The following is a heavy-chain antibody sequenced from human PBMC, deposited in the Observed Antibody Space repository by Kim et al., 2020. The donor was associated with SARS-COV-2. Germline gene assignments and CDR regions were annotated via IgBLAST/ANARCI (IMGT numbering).Heavy chain of an antibody. CDR1: GYSFTSYW. J-gene: IGHJ5*02. CDR3: ARQRYGGMTTVTFVDP. CDR2: IDPSDSYT. V-gene: IGHV5-10-1*01. D-gene: IGHD4-17*01. Sequence: GESLKISCKGSGYSFTSYWISWVRQMPGKGLEWMGRIDPSDSYTNYSPSFQGHVTISADKSISTAYLQWSSLKASDTAMYYCARQRYGGMTTVTFVDPWGQGTLVTVSS.